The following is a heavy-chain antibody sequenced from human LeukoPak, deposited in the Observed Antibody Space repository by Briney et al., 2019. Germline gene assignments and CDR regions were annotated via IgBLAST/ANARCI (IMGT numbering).Heavy chain of an antibody. J-gene: IGHJ6*02. CDR2: IRYDGSNK. CDR3: AKDLXLXVAXVRDYYYGMDV. D-gene: IGHD6-19*01. Sequence: GSLRLSCAASGFTFSSYGMHWVRQAPGKGLEWVAFIRYDGSNKYYADSVKGRFTISRDNSKNTLYLQMNSLRAEDTAVYYCAKDLXLXVAXVRDYYYGMDVWGQGTTVTVSS. V-gene: IGHV3-30*02. CDR1: GFTFSSYG.